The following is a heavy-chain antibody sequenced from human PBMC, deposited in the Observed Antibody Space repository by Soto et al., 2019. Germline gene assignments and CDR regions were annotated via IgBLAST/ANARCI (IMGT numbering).Heavy chain of an antibody. Sequence: ASVKVSCKASGYTFTGYYMHWVRQAPGQGLEWMGWISPNSGGTNYAQKFQGWVTMTRDTSISTAYMELSRLRSDDTAVYYCARSGKDIVVVVAAPKVNYYYYYMDVWGKGTTVTVSS. CDR1: GYTFTGYY. CDR3: ARSGKDIVVVVAAPKVNYYYYYMDV. J-gene: IGHJ6*03. V-gene: IGHV1-2*04. CDR2: ISPNSGGT. D-gene: IGHD2-15*01.